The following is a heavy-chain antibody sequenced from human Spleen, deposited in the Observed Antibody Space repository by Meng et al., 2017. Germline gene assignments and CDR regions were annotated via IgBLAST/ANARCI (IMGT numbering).Heavy chain of an antibody. CDR1: GGSFSGYY. CDR2: INHSGST. D-gene: IGHD6-13*01. J-gene: IGHJ6*02. Sequence: ESLKISCAVYGGSFSGYYWSWIRQPPGKGLEWIGEINHSGSTNYNPSLKSRVTISVDTSKNQFSLKLSSVTAADTAVYYCARGYSSSWYPRYYYYGMDVWGQGTTVTVSS. CDR3: ARGYSSSWYPRYYYYGMDV. V-gene: IGHV4-34*01.